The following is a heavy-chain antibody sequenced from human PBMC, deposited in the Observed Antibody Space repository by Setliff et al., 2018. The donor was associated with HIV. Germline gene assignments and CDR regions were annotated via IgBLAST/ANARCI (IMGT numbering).Heavy chain of an antibody. CDR1: GDSIDNKCY. Sequence: PSETLSLTCVVSGDSIDNKCYWAWIRQPPGRGLEWIGTVYHTGTAYYNSSLKSRVAISIDTSNNRFSLRLYSVTAADTAMYYCARQNYYDISGYYERPLDFDYWGQGTLVTVSS. V-gene: IGHV4-38-2*01. J-gene: IGHJ4*02. D-gene: IGHD3-22*01. CDR2: VYHTGTA. CDR3: ARQNYYDISGYYERPLDFDY.